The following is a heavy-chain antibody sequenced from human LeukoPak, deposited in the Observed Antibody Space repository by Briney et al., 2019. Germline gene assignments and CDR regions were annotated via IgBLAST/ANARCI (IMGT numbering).Heavy chain of an antibody. V-gene: IGHV3-23*01. J-gene: IGHJ4*02. CDR3: AKCAEDIVVVPAALGEFDY. CDR1: GFTVSSNY. CDR2: ISGSGGST. D-gene: IGHD2-2*01. Sequence: GGSLRLSCAASGFTVSSNYMSWVRQAPGKGLEWVSAISGSGGSTYYADSVRGRFTISRDNSKNMLYLQMNSLRAEDTAVYYCAKCAEDIVVVPAALGEFDYWGQGTLVTVSS.